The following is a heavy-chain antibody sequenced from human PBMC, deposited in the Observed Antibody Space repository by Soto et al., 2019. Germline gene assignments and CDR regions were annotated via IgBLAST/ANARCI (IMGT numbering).Heavy chain of an antibody. J-gene: IGHJ4*02. CDR3: AKVSHIVVVVAAQIGYFYY. V-gene: IGHV3-23*01. Sequence: EVQLLESGGGLVQPGGSLRLSCAASGFTFSSYAMSWVGQAPGKGLEWVSASSGSGGSTYYADSVKGRFTISRDNSKNTLYLQMNSLRAEDTAVYYCAKVSHIVVVVAAQIGYFYYWGQGTLVTVSS. CDR2: SSGSGGST. CDR1: GFTFSSYA. D-gene: IGHD2-15*01.